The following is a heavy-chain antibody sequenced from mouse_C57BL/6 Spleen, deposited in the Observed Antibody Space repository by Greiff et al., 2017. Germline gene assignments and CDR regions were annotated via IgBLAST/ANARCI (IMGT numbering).Heavy chain of an antibody. CDR3: TGLIYYDYDPWFAY. CDR2: IRLKSDNYAT. Sequence: EVKLVESGGGLVQPGGSMKLSCVASGFTFSNYWMNWVRQSPETGLEWVAQIRLKSDNYATHSAESVKGRFTISRDDSKSSVYLQMNNLSAEDTGIYYCTGLIYYDYDPWFAYWGQGTLVTVSA. CDR1: GFTFSNYW. J-gene: IGHJ3*01. D-gene: IGHD2-4*01. V-gene: IGHV6-3*01.